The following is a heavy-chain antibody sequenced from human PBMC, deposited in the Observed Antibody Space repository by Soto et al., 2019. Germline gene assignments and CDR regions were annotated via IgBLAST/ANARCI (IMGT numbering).Heavy chain of an antibody. J-gene: IGHJ5*02. V-gene: IGHV3-23*01. CDR2: ISYSGHTT. CDR3: AKGAPLLAAGTWWFDP. CDR1: GFTFTSYA. D-gene: IGHD6-13*01. Sequence: GGSLRLSCAASGFTFTSYAMNWVRQAPGQGLEWVSTISYSGHTTYYADSVKGRFTISRDNSNNTLYLQMDSLRGEDTAVYYCAKGAPLLAAGTWWFDPWGQGTLVTV.